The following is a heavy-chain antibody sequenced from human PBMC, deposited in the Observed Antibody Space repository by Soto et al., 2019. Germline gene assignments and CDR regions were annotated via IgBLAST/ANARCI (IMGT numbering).Heavy chain of an antibody. V-gene: IGHV3-66*01. CDR3: ARAASRGYSYGYYFDY. CDR1: GFTVSSNY. Sequence: PGGSLRLSCAASGFTVSSNYMSWVRQAPGKGLEWVSVIYSGGSTYYADSVKGRFTISRDNSKNTLYLQMNSLRAEDTAVYYCARAASRGYSYGYYFDYWGQGTLVTVSS. CDR2: IYSGGST. D-gene: IGHD5-18*01. J-gene: IGHJ4*02.